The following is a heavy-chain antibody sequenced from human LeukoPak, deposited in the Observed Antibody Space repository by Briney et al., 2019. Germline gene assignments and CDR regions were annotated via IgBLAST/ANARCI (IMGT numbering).Heavy chain of an antibody. CDR1: GFTFGAYT. J-gene: IGHJ4*02. Sequence: PGGSLRLSCAASGFTFGAYTINWVRQAPGKGLEWVSCIFSRSESILYADSVKGRFTIPRDNAKNSLYLQMNSLRAEDTAIYYCAREGPRGNSQFDYWGQGTLVTVSS. CDR2: IFSRSESI. CDR3: AREGPRGNSQFDY. V-gene: IGHV3-21*01. D-gene: IGHD2/OR15-2a*01.